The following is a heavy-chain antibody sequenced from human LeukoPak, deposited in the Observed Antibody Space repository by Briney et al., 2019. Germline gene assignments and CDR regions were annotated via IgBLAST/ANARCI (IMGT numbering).Heavy chain of an antibody. CDR2: IYYSGST. Sequence: PSETLSLTCTVSGGSISSSSYYWGWIRQPPGKGLEWIGSIYYSGSTYYNPSLKSRVTISVDTSKNQFSLKLSSVTAADTAVYYCARHPSTTVVTARGPFDIWGQGTMVTVSP. J-gene: IGHJ3*02. CDR1: GGSISSSSYY. V-gene: IGHV4-39*01. D-gene: IGHD4-23*01. CDR3: ARHPSTTVVTARGPFDI.